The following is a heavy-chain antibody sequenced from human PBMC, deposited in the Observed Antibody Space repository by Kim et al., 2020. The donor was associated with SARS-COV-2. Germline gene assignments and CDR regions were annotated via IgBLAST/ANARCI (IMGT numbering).Heavy chain of an antibody. CDR2: ISAYNGNT. V-gene: IGHV1-18*01. CDR3: ARGRGASGSYLAPYYYYYMDV. CDR1: GYTFTSYG. J-gene: IGHJ6*03. Sequence: VSVKVSCKASGYTFTSYGISWVRQAPGQGLEWMGWISAYNGNTNYAQKLQGRVTMTTDTSTSTAYMELRSLRSDDTAVYYCARGRGASGSYLAPYYYYYMDVWGKGTTVTVSS. D-gene: IGHD3-10*01.